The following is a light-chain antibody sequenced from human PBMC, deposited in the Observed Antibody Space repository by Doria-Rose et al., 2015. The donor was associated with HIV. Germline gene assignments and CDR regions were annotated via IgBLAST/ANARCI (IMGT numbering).Light chain of an antibody. CDR1: QTVSTY. CDR2: AAS. Sequence: SSLSASIGDRVTITCRASQTVSTYFQQEPGKAPKLLIYAASRLQSGVPSRFSGSGSGTDFTLTISGLQSGDFATYYCQQTYSSPQWTFGQG. CDR3: QQTYSSPQWT. V-gene: IGKV1-39*01. J-gene: IGKJ1*01.